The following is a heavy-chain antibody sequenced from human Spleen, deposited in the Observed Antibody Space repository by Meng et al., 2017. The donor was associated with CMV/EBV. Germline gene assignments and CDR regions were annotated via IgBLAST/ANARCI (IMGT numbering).Heavy chain of an antibody. CDR3: AKNYRWELPDH. D-gene: IGHD1-26*01. J-gene: IGHJ5*02. CDR1: GFDFSSYS. CDR2: ISSSGMYT. Sequence: GESLKISCAASGFDFSSYSMHWVRQAPGKGLEWVSIISSSGMYTYYAESVRGRFTVSRDNTKSSLFLQMNSLRVEDTAVYYCAKNYRWELPDHWGQGTLVTVSS. V-gene: IGHV3-21*04.